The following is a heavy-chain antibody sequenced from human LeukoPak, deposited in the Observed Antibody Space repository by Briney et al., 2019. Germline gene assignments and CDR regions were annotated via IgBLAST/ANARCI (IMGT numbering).Heavy chain of an antibody. CDR2: ISYDGSNK. Sequence: GGSLRLSCAASGFTFSSYGMDWVRQAPGKGLEWVAVISYDGSNKYHADSVKGRFTISRDTSKATLYLQMNRLKTEDTAVYYCTTDYRYYDYVWGIVLRDSELCDYWGQGTLVTVSS. CDR1: GFTFSSYG. J-gene: IGHJ4*02. V-gene: IGHV3-30*03. D-gene: IGHD3-16*01. CDR3: TTDYRYYDYVWGIVLRDSELCDY.